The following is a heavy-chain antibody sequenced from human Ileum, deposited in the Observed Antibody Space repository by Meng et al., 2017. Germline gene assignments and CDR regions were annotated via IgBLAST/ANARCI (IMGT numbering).Heavy chain of an antibody. Sequence: ITLKECGPTLVKPTQTLTFSGFSLSTSGVGVGWIRQPPGKALEWLALIYWNDDKRYSPSLKSRLTITKDTSKNQVVLTMTNMDPVDTATYYCAHRRARTDYWGQGMLVTVSS. CDR3: AHRRARTDY. CDR1: GFSLSTSGVG. CDR2: IYWNDDK. J-gene: IGHJ4*02. V-gene: IGHV2-5*01.